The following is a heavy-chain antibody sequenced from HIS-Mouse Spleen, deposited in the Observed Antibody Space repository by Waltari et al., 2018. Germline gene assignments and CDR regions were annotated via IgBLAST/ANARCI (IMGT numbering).Heavy chain of an antibody. D-gene: IGHD6-13*01. CDR2: IYYSGST. J-gene: IGHJ2*01. V-gene: IGHV4-39*07. CDR3: AREIPYSSSWYDWYFDL. CDR1: GGSIRSSSYY. Sequence: QLQLPESGPGLVKPSETLSLTCTVSGGSIRSSSYYWGWIRQPPGKGLEGIGSIYYSGSTYYNPSLKSRVTISVDTSKNQFSLKLSSVTAADTAVYYCAREIPYSSSWYDWYFDLWGRGTLVTVSS.